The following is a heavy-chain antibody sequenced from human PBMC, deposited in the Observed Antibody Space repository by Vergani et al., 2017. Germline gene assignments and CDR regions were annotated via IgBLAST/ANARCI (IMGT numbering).Heavy chain of an antibody. V-gene: IGHV1-8*02. CDR3: ARGSGYCTSTSCSKTFDY. D-gene: IGHD2-2*01. J-gene: IGHJ4*02. Sequence: QVQLVQSGAEVKKPGASVKVSCKASGYTFTSYGINWVRQATGQGLEWMGWMNPHSGNTDYAHKFQGRVTMTRNTSISTAYMELSSLRSEDTAVYYCARGSGYCTSTSCSKTFDYWGQGTLVTVSS. CDR2: MNPHSGNT. CDR1: GYTFTSYG.